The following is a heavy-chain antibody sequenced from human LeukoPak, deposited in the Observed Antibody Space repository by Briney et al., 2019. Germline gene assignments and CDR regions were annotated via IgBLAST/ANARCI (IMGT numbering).Heavy chain of an antibody. J-gene: IGHJ4*02. V-gene: IGHV1-2*02. CDR1: GYTFTGYY. CDR2: INPNSGGT. D-gene: IGHD3-3*01. CDR3: ARVQYYDFWSGYSPSPTFDY. Sequence: ASVKVSCKASGYTFTGYYMHWVRQAPGQGLEWMGWINPNSGGTNYAQKLQGRVTTTRDTSISTAYMELSRLRSDDTAVYYCARVQYYDFWSGYSPSPTFDYWGQGTLVTVSS.